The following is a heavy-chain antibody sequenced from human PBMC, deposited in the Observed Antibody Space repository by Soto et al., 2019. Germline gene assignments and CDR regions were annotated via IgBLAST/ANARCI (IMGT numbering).Heavy chain of an antibody. CDR2: IDPSDSDT. CDR3: ARQQDYFDSSGYYLSEYYYGMDV. Sequence: CKGSGYSFTSYWIGWVRQMPGKGLEWMGSIDPSDSDTSYSPSFQGHVTISADKSISTAYLQWSSLKASDTAVYYCARQQDYFDSSGYYLSEYYYGMDVWGQGTTVTVSS. J-gene: IGHJ6*02. D-gene: IGHD3-22*01. V-gene: IGHV5-10-1*01. CDR1: GYSFTSYW.